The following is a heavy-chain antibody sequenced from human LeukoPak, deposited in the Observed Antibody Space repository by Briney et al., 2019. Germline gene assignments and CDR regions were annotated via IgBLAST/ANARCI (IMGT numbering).Heavy chain of an antibody. CDR1: GGSISSSSYY. D-gene: IGHD6-13*01. CDR3: ATGSSSWNYFDY. J-gene: IGHJ4*02. V-gene: IGHV4-39*01. Sequence: SETLSLTCTVSGGSISSSSYYWGWIRQPPGKGLEWIGSIYYSGSTYYNPSLKSRVTISLDTSKNQFSLKLSSVTAADTAVYYCATGSSSWNYFDYWGQGTLVTVSS. CDR2: IYYSGST.